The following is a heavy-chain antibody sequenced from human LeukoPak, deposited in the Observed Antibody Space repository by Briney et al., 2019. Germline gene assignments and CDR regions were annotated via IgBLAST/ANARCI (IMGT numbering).Heavy chain of an antibody. CDR1: GFTFSSHG. CDR2: ISFDGGNK. J-gene: IGHJ4*01. Sequence: GGSLRLSCAASGFTFSSHGMHWVRQAPGKGLEWVAVISFDGGNKYYADSVKGRFTISRDNSKNTLYLQLNSLRAEDTAVYYCARGSTSTAPGWVYWGHGTPVTVSS. D-gene: IGHD2-21*02. CDR3: ARGSTSTAPGWVY. V-gene: IGHV3-30*03.